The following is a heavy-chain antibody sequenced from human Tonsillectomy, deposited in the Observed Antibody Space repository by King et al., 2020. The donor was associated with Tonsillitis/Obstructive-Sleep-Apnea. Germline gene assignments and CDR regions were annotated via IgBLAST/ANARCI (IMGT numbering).Heavy chain of an antibody. J-gene: IGHJ3*02. D-gene: IGHD2-2*02. CDR1: GGSISSYY. Sequence: QLQESGPGLVKPSETLSLTCTVSGGSISSYYWSWIRQPPGKGLEWIGDIYYSGSTNYNPSLKSRVTISVDTSKNQFSLKLSSVTAADTAVYYCARAPPVPAAILMLAFDIWGQGTMVTVSS. V-gene: IGHV4-59*01. CDR3: ARAPPVPAAILMLAFDI. CDR2: IYYSGST.